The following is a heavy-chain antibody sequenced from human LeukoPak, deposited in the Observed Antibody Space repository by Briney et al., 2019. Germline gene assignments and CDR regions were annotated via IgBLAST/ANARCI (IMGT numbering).Heavy chain of an antibody. J-gene: IGHJ4*02. Sequence: GGSLRLSCAASGFTFSSYGMHWVRQAPGKGLEWVAVIWYDGSNKYYADSVKGRFTISRDNSKNTLYLQMNSLRAEDTAAYYCARDLDGYNYPFDYWGQGTLVTVSS. CDR1: GFTFSSYG. D-gene: IGHD5-24*01. V-gene: IGHV3-33*01. CDR2: IWYDGSNK. CDR3: ARDLDGYNYPFDY.